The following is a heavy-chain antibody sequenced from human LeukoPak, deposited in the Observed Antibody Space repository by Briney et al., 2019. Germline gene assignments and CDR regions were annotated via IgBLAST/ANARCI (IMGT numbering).Heavy chain of an antibody. V-gene: IGHV1-8*01. CDR1: GYTFTSYD. J-gene: IGHJ4*02. Sequence: ASVKVSCRASGYTFTSYDINWVGQATGQALEWMGGMSPNSGNTGYAQKFQRRVTMTRNTSISTAYMELSSLRSEDTAVYYCARSLNYYDSSGSGGWGQGTLVTVSS. CDR3: ARSLNYYDSSGSGG. D-gene: IGHD3-22*01. CDR2: MSPNSGNT.